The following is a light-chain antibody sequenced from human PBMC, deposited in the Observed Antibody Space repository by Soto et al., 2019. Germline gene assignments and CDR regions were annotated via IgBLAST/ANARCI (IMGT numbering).Light chain of an antibody. CDR2: GAS. V-gene: IGKV3-20*01. CDR3: QQYGSSGT. J-gene: IGKJ1*01. CDR1: QSVSNNY. Sequence: PGERATLSCRASQSVSNNYLAWYQQKPGQAPRLLIYGASNRATGIPDRFSGSGSGTDFTLTISRLEPEDFAVYYCQQYGSSGTFGQGTKVDIK.